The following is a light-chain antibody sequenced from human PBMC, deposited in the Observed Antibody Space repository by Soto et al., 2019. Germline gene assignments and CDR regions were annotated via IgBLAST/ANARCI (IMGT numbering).Light chain of an antibody. J-gene: IGKJ5*01. V-gene: IGKV3-15*01. CDR2: GAS. CDR1: QSVSSS. CDR3: QQYNNWPPIT. Sequence: ELVMTQSPATLSVSPGERATLSCRASQSVSSSKLAWYQQKPGQAPRLLIYGASTRATGIPARFSGSGSGTEFTLTISSLQSEDFAVYYCQQYNNWPPITFGQGTRLEIK.